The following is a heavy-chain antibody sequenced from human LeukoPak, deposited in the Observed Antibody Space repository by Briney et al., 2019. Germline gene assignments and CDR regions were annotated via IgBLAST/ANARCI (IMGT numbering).Heavy chain of an antibody. D-gene: IGHD6-19*01. CDR1: GFTVSSYA. J-gene: IGHJ4*02. CDR2: ISGGGGST. Sequence: GGSLRLSCAASGFTVSSYAMSWVRQAPGKGLEWVSGISGGGGSTYYADSVKGRFTISRDNSKNTLYLQMNSLRAEDTAVYYCAKRDSSGSYYFDRWGQGTLVTVSS. CDR3: AKRDSSGSYYFDR. V-gene: IGHV3-23*01.